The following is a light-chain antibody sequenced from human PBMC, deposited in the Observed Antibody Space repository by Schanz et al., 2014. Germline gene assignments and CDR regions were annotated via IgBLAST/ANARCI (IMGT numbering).Light chain of an antibody. CDR2: DVS. Sequence: QSALTQPRSVSGSPGQSVTISCTGTSSDVGGYNYVSWYQQHPGKAPKLMIYDVSVRPSGVPDRFSGSKSVNTASLTISGLQAEDEADYYCSSYAGSNNLVFGGGTKLTVL. CDR1: SSDVGGYNY. V-gene: IGLV2-11*01. J-gene: IGLJ2*01. CDR3: SSYAGSNNLV.